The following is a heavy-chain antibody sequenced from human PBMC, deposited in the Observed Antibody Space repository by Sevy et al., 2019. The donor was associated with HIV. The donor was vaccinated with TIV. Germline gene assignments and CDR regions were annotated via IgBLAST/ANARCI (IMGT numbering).Heavy chain of an antibody. J-gene: IGHJ4*02. D-gene: IGHD6-19*01. CDR2: IIPILGSV. CDR1: GGIFRSYG. Sequence: ASVKVSCKASGGIFRSYGISWVRQAPGQGLEWMGGIIPILGSVNYAQKFQGRVTITADESTQTAYMELSSLGSEETAVYYCARGGGNGWYYFDYWGQETLVTVSS. V-gene: IGHV1-69*13. CDR3: ARGGGNGWYYFDY.